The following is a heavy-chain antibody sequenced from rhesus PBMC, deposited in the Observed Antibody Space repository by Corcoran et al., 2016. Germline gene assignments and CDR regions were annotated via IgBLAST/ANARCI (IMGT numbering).Heavy chain of an antibody. Sequence: QVQLQESGPGLVKPSETLSLTCAVSGGSISSGYGWSWIRQPPGKGLEWIGYIGGSSGSTNYNPSLKSRVTISKDTSKNQFSLKLSSVTTADTAVYYCARSWGYHFDYWGQGVLVTVSS. CDR1: GGSISSGYG. V-gene: IGHV4-127*01. D-gene: IGHD5-42*01. CDR3: ARSWGYHFDY. CDR2: IGGSSGST. J-gene: IGHJ4*01.